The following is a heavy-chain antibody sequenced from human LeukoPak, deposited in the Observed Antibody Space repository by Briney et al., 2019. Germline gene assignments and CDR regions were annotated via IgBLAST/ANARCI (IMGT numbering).Heavy chain of an antibody. Sequence: GRSLRLSCAASGFTFSSYAMSWVRQAPGKGLEWVSAISGSGGSTYYADSVKGRFTISRDNSKNTLYLQMNSLRAEDTAVYYCAREKIGDYDFWSGYGTWGQGTLVTVSS. CDR2: ISGSGGST. J-gene: IGHJ5*02. V-gene: IGHV3-23*01. CDR3: AREKIGDYDFWSGYGT. D-gene: IGHD3-3*01. CDR1: GFTFSSYA.